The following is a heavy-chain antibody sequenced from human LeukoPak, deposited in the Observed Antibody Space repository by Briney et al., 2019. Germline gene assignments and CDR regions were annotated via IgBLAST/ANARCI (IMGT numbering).Heavy chain of an antibody. Sequence: QSGGSLRLSCAASGFTFSNYGMHWVRQAPGKGLEWVAVSSYDGDNKYYADSVKGRFTISRDISKITPYLQMNSLRPEDTAVYYCAKDKGAYGSETGFDIWGQGILVTVSS. CDR2: SSYDGDNK. D-gene: IGHD4-17*01. CDR3: AKDKGAYGSETGFDI. V-gene: IGHV3-30*18. J-gene: IGHJ4*02. CDR1: GFTFSNYG.